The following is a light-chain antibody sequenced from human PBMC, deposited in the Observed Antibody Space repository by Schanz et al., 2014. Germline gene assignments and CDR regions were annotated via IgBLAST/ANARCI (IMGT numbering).Light chain of an antibody. CDR1: SSDVGAYNY. V-gene: IGLV2-8*01. Sequence: QSALTQPPSASGSPGQSVTISCTGTSSDVGAYNYVSWYQQQPGKAPKLMIYEVSKRPSGVPDRFSGSKSGNTASLSVSGXXXXDEADYYCGSYAGDSNFGVFGTGTKLTVL. J-gene: IGLJ1*01. CDR2: EVS. CDR3: GSYAGDSNFGV.